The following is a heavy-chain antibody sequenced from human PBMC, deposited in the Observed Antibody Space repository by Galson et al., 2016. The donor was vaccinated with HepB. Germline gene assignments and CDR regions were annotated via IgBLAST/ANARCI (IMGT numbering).Heavy chain of an antibody. D-gene: IGHD3-9*01. CDR2: IRDKANSYTT. J-gene: IGHJ4*02. V-gene: IGHV3-72*01. Sequence: SLRLSCAASGFSFSDHHMDWVRQAPGKGLEWVGRIRDKANSYTTEYAASVKGRSTISRDDSTTSLYLQMNSLNGEDTAVYYCTTLTGSKSEFYYWGQGTLVTVSS. CDR3: TTLTGSKSEFYY. CDR1: GFSFSDHH.